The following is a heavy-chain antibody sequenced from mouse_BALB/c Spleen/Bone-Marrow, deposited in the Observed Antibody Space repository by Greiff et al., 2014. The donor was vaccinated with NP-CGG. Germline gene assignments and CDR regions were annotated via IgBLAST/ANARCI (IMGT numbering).Heavy chain of an antibody. D-gene: IGHD2-3*01. CDR2: IYPYNGGT. Sequence: EVKLMESGPELVKPGASVKISCKASGYTFTDYNMHWVKQSHGKSLEWIGYIYPYNGGTVYKQKFKSKATLTVDNSSSTANMELRSLTSGDSAVYYCARGAAYGYYLGLAYWGQGTLVTVSA. V-gene: IGHV1S29*02. CDR3: ARGAAYGYYLGLAY. CDR1: GYTFTDYN. J-gene: IGHJ3*01.